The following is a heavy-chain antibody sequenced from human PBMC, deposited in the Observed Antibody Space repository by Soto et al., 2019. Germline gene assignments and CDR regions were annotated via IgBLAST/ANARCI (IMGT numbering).Heavy chain of an antibody. D-gene: IGHD1-20*01. Sequence: PGGSLRLSCTASGFTFGDYAMSWFRQAPGKGLEWVGFIRSKAYGGTTEYAASVKGRFTISRDDSKSIAYLQMNSLKTEDTAVYYCTRAPVASITGIKFDYWGQGTLVTVS. V-gene: IGHV3-49*03. CDR1: GFTFGDYA. J-gene: IGHJ4*02. CDR2: IRSKAYGGTT. CDR3: TRAPVASITGIKFDY.